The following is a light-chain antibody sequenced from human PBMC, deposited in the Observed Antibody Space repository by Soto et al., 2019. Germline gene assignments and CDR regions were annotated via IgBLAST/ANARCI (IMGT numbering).Light chain of an antibody. CDR3: QSYDNSLSGLV. Sequence: QAVVTQPPSVSGAPGQRVTISCTGSSSNIGAGYDVQWYQQLPGTAPRLLIHANSNRPSGVPDRLSGSKSGTSGSLAITGLQDEDEGDYYCQSYDNSLSGLVVGGGTKLTVL. CDR1: SSNIGAGYD. V-gene: IGLV1-40*01. J-gene: IGLJ3*02. CDR2: ANS.